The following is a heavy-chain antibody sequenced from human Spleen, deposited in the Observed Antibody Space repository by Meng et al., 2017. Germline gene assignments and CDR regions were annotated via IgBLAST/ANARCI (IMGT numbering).Heavy chain of an antibody. D-gene: IGHD6-6*01. CDR1: GGSFSDYY. CDR2: INHSGST. J-gene: IGHJ4*02. Sequence: VQLQQWGAGMWRPSETLSLTCVVSGGSFSDYYWSWIRQPPGKGLEWIGEINHSGSTNYNPSLESRATISVDTSQNNLSLKLSSVTAADSAVYYCARGLLLAALRNWGQGTLVTVSS. V-gene: IGHV4-34*01. CDR3: ARGLLLAALRN.